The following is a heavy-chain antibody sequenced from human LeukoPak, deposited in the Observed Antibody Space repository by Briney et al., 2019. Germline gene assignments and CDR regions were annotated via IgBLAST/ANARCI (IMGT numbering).Heavy chain of an antibody. CDR1: GYSFTSYW. Sequence: GESLKISCKGSGYSFTSYWIGWVRQMPGKGLEWMGIIYPGDSDTRYSPSFQGQATISADKSISTAYLQWSSLKASDTAMYYCARNTYYYGSGSYYTDYYYYYYMDVWGKGTTVTGSS. J-gene: IGHJ6*03. V-gene: IGHV5-51*01. CDR2: IYPGDSDT. D-gene: IGHD3-10*01. CDR3: ARNTYYYGSGSYYTDYYYYYYMDV.